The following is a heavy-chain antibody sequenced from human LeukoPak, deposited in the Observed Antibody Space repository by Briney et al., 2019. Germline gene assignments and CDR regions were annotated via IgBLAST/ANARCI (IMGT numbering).Heavy chain of an antibody. V-gene: IGHV1-2*02. D-gene: IGHD3-10*01. CDR3: ARPSWSSGGLMDA. J-gene: IGHJ6*02. CDR1: GYTLTAYY. CDR2: INPKSGGT. Sequence: ASVKVSCEASGYTLTAYYIHWVRQAPGQGLEWMGWINPKSGGTNFAQKFQGRVTMTRDTSISTAYMELSGLKSDDTAVYYCARPSWSSGGLMDAWGQGTTVTVSS.